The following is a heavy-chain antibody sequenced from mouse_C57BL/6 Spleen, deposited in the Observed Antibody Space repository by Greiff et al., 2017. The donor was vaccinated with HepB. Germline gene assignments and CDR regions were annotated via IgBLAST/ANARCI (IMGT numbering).Heavy chain of an antibody. CDR3: VGEYDYSWFAY. V-gene: IGHV1-72*01. Sequence: QVQLKEPGAELVKPGASVKLSCKASGYTFTSYWMHWVKQRPGRGLEWIGRIDPNSGGTKYNEKFKSKATLTVDKPSSTAYMQLSSLTSEDSAVYYCVGEYDYSWFAYWGQGTLVTVSA. CDR2: IDPNSGGT. D-gene: IGHD2-4*01. J-gene: IGHJ3*01. CDR1: GYTFTSYW.